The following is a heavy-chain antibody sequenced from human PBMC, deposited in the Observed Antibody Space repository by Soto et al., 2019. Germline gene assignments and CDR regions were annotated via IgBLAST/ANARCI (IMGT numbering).Heavy chain of an antibody. CDR3: AKGGQLELNWFDP. Sequence: QVQLVESGGGVVQPGRSLRLSCAASGFTFSSYGMHWVRQAPGKGLEWVAVISYDGSNKYYADSVKGRFTISRDNSKNPLYLQMNSLRAEDTAVYYCAKGGQLELNWFDPWGQGTLVTVSS. J-gene: IGHJ5*02. V-gene: IGHV3-30*18. CDR1: GFTFSSYG. CDR2: ISYDGSNK. D-gene: IGHD1-7*01.